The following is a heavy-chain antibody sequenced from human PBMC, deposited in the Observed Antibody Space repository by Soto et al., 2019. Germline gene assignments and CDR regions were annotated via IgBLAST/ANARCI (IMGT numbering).Heavy chain of an antibody. J-gene: IGHJ4*02. CDR3: ARGCYDFCSGYLATLAY. Sequence: SETLSLTCTVSGGSSSNYYWSCIRQPPGKGLEWIGYIHYSGNTKYNPSLKSRVTISADTSKNQFSLKLSSVTAADTAVYYCARGCYDFCSGYLATLAYRAQRTPVTVSS. D-gene: IGHD3-3*01. CDR2: IHYSGNT. V-gene: IGHV4-59*08. CDR1: GGSSSNYY.